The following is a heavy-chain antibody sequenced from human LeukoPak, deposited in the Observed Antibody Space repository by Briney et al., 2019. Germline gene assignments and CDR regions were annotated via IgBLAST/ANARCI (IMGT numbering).Heavy chain of an antibody. CDR2: IFYSGST. J-gene: IGHJ4*02. Sequence: KPSETLSLTCTVSGGSISTSNYYWGWIRQPPGKGLEWIGNIFYSGSTYYSPSLKSRVTISLDTSRNQFSLKLSSVTAADTAVYYCARDPHWDTAMETSPPVDYWGQGTLVTVSS. CDR1: GGSISTSNYY. D-gene: IGHD5-18*01. CDR3: ARDPHWDTAMETSPPVDY. V-gene: IGHV4-39*07.